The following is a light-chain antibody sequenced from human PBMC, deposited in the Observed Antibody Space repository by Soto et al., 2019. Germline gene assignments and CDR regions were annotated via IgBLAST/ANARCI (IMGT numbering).Light chain of an antibody. V-gene: IGKV3-11*01. J-gene: IGKJ4*01. CDR2: DAF. CDR3: QQRSNWLT. Sequence: EIVLTQSPATLSLSPGERATLSCRASQSVSSYLAWYQQNPGQAPRLLIYDAFNRAIGIPARFSGSGSGTEFTLTISSLEPEDFAVYYCQQRSNWLTFGGGTKVEIK. CDR1: QSVSSY.